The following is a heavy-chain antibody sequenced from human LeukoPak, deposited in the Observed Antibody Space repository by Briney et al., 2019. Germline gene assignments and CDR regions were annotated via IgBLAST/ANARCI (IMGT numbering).Heavy chain of an antibody. CDR3: AKDEMATISAPYY. CDR1: GFTFSSYG. D-gene: IGHD5-24*01. J-gene: IGHJ4*02. V-gene: IGHV3-30*02. Sequence: GGSLRLSCAASGFTFSSYGMHWVRQAPGEGLEWVAFIRYDGSNKYYADSVKGRFTISRDNSKNTLYLQMNSLRAEDTAVYYCAKDEMATISAPYYWGQGTLVTVSS. CDR2: IRYDGSNK.